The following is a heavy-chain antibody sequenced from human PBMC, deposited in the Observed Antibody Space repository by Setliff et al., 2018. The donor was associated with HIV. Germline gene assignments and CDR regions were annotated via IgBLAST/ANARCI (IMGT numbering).Heavy chain of an antibody. CDR1: GGSISTYY. CDR3: ARQGGYNSPLMV. J-gene: IGHJ4*02. V-gene: IGHV4-4*07. D-gene: IGHD3-10*01. Sequence: SETLSLTCTVSGGSISTYYWSWIRQPAGKGLEWIGRIHSGGTTNSNPSLKSRVTLSVDTSKNQFFLQLISVTAADTAVYYCARQGGYNSPLMVWGQGKLVTVSS. CDR2: IHSGGTT.